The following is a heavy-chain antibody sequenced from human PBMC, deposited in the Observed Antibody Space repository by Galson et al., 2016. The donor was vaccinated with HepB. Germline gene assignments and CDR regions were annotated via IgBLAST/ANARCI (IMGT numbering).Heavy chain of an antibody. Sequence: CAISGDSVSSNAAAWNWIRQSPSRGLEWLGRTHYRSKWNTDYAISMKTRMTINVDASRNQFSLQLDSVTPEDAAVYYCARDPKFQIYCPSTSDCYAQAFFFDIWGQGTLVRVSS. CDR2: THYRSKWNT. D-gene: IGHD5/OR15-5a*01. V-gene: IGHV6-1*01. J-gene: IGHJ4*02. CDR3: ARDPKFQIYCPSTSDCYAQAFFFDI. CDR1: GDSVSSNAAA.